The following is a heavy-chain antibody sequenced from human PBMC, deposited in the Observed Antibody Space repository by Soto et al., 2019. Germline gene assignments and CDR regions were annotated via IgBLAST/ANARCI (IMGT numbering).Heavy chain of an antibody. Sequence: ASQTRSLTCAVAGGSISSCNWWSRNQQPPGKGLEWIGEINHSGSTNYNPSLKSRVTISVDTSKNQFSLKLSSVTAAYTAVYYCALILTGTPHAFDIWGQGTMVTVSS. D-gene: IGHD3-9*01. CDR1: GGSISSCNW. V-gene: IGHV4-4*02. CDR2: INHSGST. CDR3: ALILTGTPHAFDI. J-gene: IGHJ3*02.